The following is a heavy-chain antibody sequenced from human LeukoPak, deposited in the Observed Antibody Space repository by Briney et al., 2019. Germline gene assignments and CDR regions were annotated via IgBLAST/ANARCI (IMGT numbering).Heavy chain of an antibody. Sequence: SETLSLTCTVSGGSISSYYWSWIRQPPGKGLEWIGYIYSSGSTNYNPSLESRVTISVNTSKNQFSLKLSSVTAADTAVYYCARRGYSTGWYYFDYRGQGTLVTVS. CDR3: ARRGYSTGWYYFDY. J-gene: IGHJ4*02. CDR1: GGSISSYY. D-gene: IGHD6-19*01. CDR2: IYSSGST. V-gene: IGHV4-59*08.